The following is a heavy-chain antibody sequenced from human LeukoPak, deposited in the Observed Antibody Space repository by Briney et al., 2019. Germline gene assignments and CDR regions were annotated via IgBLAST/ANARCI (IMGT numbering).Heavy chain of an antibody. CDR2: IYPGDSDT. D-gene: IGHD1-26*01. Sequence: GESLKISCKGSGXSFTSYWIGWVRQMPGKGLEWMGIIYPGDSDTRYSPSFQGQVTISADKSISTAYLQWSSLKASDTAMYYCAKTRRSGSYSQGMDVWGQGTTVTVSS. CDR1: GXSFTSYW. CDR3: AKTRRSGSYSQGMDV. J-gene: IGHJ6*02. V-gene: IGHV5-51*01.